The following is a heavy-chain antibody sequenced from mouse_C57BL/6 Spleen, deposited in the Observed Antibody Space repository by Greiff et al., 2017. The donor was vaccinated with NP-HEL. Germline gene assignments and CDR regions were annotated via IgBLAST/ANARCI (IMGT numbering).Heavy chain of an antibody. CDR3: ARWDGYDGYFDY. D-gene: IGHD2-2*01. Sequence: EVQLQQSGPELVKPGASVKISCKASGYTFTDYYMNWVKQSHGKSLEWIGDINPNNGGTSYNQKFKGKATLTVDKSSSTAYMELRSLTSEDSAVYYCARWDGYDGYFDYWGQGTTLTVSS. CDR1: GYTFTDYY. J-gene: IGHJ2*01. V-gene: IGHV1-26*01. CDR2: INPNNGGT.